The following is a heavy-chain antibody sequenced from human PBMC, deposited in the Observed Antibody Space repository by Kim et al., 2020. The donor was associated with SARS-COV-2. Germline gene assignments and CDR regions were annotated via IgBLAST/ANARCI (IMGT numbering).Heavy chain of an antibody. V-gene: IGHV5-10-1*01. CDR1: GYSFTSYW. CDR2: IDPSDSYT. J-gene: IGHJ6*02. Sequence: GESLKISCKGSGYSFTSYWISWVRQMPGKGLEWMGRIDPSDSYTNYSPSFQGHVTISADKSISTAYLQWSSLKASDTAMYYCASGHFVATITYYYYGMDVWGQGTTVTVSS. CDR3: ASGHFVATITYYYYGMDV. D-gene: IGHD5-12*01.